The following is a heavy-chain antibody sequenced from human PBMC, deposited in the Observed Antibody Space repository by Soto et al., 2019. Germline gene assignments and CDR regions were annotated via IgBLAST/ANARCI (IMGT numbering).Heavy chain of an antibody. Sequence: QVQLVQSGAEVKKPGSSVRVSCKASGGTFSNYAISWVRQAPGQGLEWMGGIIPIFGKTNYAQKFQDRVTITADESTSTAYMELSSPRSEDTAVQYCERDRRAAANTALFLYSYGMDVWGQGTTVTVSS. J-gene: IGHJ6*02. D-gene: IGHD6-13*01. CDR2: IIPIFGKT. CDR1: GGTFSNYA. V-gene: IGHV1-69*01. CDR3: ERDRRAAANTALFLYSYGMDV.